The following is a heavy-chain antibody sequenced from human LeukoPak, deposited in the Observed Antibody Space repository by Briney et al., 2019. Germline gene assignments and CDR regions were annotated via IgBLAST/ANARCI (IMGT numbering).Heavy chain of an antibody. V-gene: IGHV4-34*01. Sequence: KPSETLSLTCTVSGGSLSGYYWSWIRQPPGKGLEWIGEINHSGSTNYNPSLKSRVTISVDTSKNQFSLKLSSVTAADTAVYYCASFAKTAPGWFDPWGQGTLVTVSS. J-gene: IGHJ5*02. CDR2: INHSGST. CDR3: ASFAKTAPGWFDP. CDR1: GGSLSGYY. D-gene: IGHD3-3*01.